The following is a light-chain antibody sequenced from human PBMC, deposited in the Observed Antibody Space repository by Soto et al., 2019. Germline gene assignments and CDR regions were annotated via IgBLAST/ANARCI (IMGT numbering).Light chain of an antibody. V-gene: IGLV2-23*01. J-gene: IGLJ1*01. CDR2: EGT. CDR3: CSYARTPMPLYV. Sequence: QSALPQPASVSGSPGQSINISCSGPGNGVQNYILISWYQQHPDKAPKLLIYEGTKRPSGVSDRFSGSKSGIAASLTISGLQAEDEADYYCCSYARTPMPLYVFGTGTKVTVL. CDR1: GNGVQNYIL.